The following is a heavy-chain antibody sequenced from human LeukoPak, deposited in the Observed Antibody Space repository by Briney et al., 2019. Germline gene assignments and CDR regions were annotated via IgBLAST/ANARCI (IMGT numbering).Heavy chain of an antibody. D-gene: IGHD6-13*01. Sequence: SETLSLTCTVSGGSISSNSYYWSWIRQPPGKGLEWIGEINHSGSTNYNPSLKSRVTISVDTSKNQFSLKLSSVTAADTAVYYCARSIAAAGKGDLFDPWGQGTLVTVSS. V-gene: IGHV4-39*07. CDR3: ARSIAAAGKGDLFDP. J-gene: IGHJ5*02. CDR2: INHSGST. CDR1: GGSISSNSYY.